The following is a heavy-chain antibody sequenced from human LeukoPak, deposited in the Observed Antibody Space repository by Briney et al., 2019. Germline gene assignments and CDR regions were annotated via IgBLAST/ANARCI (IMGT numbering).Heavy chain of an antibody. V-gene: IGHV4-61*02. CDR2: IYTSGST. CDR3: ARAWRFTYGRFDY. CDR1: GGSIGSVNNY. J-gene: IGHJ4*02. Sequence: SETLSPTCAVSGGSIGSVNNYWIWIRQPAGKGLEYIGRIYTSGSTNYNPSLKSRVTISLDRSKNQFSLELTSVTAADTAVYYCARAWRFTYGRFDYWGRGTLVTVSS. D-gene: IGHD5-18*01.